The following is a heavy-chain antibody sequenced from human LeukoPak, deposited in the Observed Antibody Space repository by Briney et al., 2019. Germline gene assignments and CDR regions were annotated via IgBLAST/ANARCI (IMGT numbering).Heavy chain of an antibody. V-gene: IGHV3-23*01. Sequence: GRSLRLSCVASVFTFSNYAMSWVRQASGKGLEWVSGIGGRGGTTYYADGVKGRFTISRDNSNNTLYLQMNSLRAEDTAVYYCARRPTPYWGQGTLVTVSS. CDR1: VFTFSNYA. J-gene: IGHJ4*02. CDR2: IGGRGGTT. CDR3: ARRPTPY.